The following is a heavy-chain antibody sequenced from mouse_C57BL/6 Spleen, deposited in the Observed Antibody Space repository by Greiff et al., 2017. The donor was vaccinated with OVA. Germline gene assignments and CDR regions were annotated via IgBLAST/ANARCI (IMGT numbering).Heavy chain of an antibody. CDR2: IDPSDSYT. CDR3: ASGDGYYLFDY. J-gene: IGHJ2*01. CDR1: GYTFTSYW. Sequence: VQLQQPGAELVMPGASVKLSCKASGYTFTSYWMHWVKQRPGQGLEWIGEIDPSDSYTNYNQKFKGKSTLTVDKSSSTAYMQLSSLTSEDSAVYYCASGDGYYLFDYWGQGTTLTVSS. V-gene: IGHV1-69*01. D-gene: IGHD2-3*01.